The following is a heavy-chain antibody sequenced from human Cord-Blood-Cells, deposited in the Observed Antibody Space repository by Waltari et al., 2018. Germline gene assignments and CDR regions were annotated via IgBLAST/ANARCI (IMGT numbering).Heavy chain of an antibody. D-gene: IGHD3-10*01. CDR1: GFTFSSYE. CDR3: AREPYYGSGTPRGWFDP. V-gene: IGHV3-48*03. J-gene: IGHJ5*02. CDR2: ISSSGSTI. Sequence: EVQLVESGGGLVQPGGSLRLSCAASGFTFSSYEMNWVRQAPGKGLEWVSYISSSGSTIYYADSMKGRFTISRDNAKNSRYLQMNSLRAEDTAVYYCAREPYYGSGTPRGWFDPWGQGTLVTVSS.